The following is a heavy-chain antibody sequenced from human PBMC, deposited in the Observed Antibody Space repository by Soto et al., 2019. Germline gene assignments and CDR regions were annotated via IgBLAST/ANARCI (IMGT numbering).Heavy chain of an antibody. Sequence: GGSLRLSCAASGFTFSSYGMHWVRQAPGKGLEWVAVIWYDGSNKYYADSVKGRFTISRDNSKNTLYLQMNSLRAEDTAVYYCARDYDPTHSWSYFYVRLGFDYWGQGTLVTVSS. D-gene: IGHD1-26*01. CDR1: GFTFSSYG. CDR3: ARDYDPTHSWSYFYVRLGFDY. J-gene: IGHJ4*02. CDR2: IWYDGSNK. V-gene: IGHV3-33*01.